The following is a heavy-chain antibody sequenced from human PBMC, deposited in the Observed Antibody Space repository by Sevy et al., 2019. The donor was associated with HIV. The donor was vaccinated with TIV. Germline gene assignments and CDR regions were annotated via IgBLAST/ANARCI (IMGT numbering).Heavy chain of an antibody. D-gene: IGHD3-10*01. CDR2: IYWNDDK. J-gene: IGHJ5*02. CDR3: AHRRGEWFGELPGVDWFDP. V-gene: IGHV2-5*01. CDR1: GFSLSTSGVG. Sequence: SGPTLVKPTQTLTLTCTFSGFSLSTSGVGVGWIRQPPGKALEWLALIYWNDDKRYSPSLKSRLTITKDTSKNQVVLTMTNMDPVDTATYYCAHRRGEWFGELPGVDWFDPWGQGTLVTVSS.